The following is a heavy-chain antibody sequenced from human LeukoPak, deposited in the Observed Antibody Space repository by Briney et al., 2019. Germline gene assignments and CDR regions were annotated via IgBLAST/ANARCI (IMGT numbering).Heavy chain of an antibody. CDR1: RFIFCNYD. CDR2: IGGSEGYT. D-gene: IGHD1-14*01. Sequence: GGSLRLSCAASRFIFCNYDMTWFRQAPGKGLEWVSTIGGSEGYTVYADSVRGRFTISRDNSRTRLYLQMDGLRDEDTAVYYCAKVHGNPVWGQGSLVTVSS. J-gene: IGHJ4*02. CDR3: AKVHGNPV. V-gene: IGHV3-23*01.